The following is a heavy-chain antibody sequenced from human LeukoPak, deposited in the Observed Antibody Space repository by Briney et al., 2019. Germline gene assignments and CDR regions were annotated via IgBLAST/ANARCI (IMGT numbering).Heavy chain of an antibody. Sequence: PETLSLTCAVYGGSFSGYYWSWIRQPPGKGLEWIGEINHSGSTNYNPSLKSRVTISVDTSKNQFSLKLSSVTAADTAVYYCAREYCSSTSCYGPRRYFDYWGQGTLVTVSP. CDR3: AREYCSSTSCYGPRRYFDY. CDR1: GGSFSGYY. V-gene: IGHV4-34*01. J-gene: IGHJ4*02. D-gene: IGHD2-2*01. CDR2: INHSGST.